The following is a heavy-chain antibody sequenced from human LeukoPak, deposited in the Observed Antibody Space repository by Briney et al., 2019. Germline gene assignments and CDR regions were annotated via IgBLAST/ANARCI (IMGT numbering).Heavy chain of an antibody. Sequence: SETLSLTCAVSGYSISGGYYWGWIRQPPGQGLEWIGRIYHSGSTYYNPSLKSRVTISVDTSKNQFSLKLSSVTAADTAVYYCARALGYCSSTSCYTPIDYWGQGTLVTVSS. V-gene: IGHV4-38-2*01. CDR1: GYSISGGYY. CDR3: ARALGYCSSTSCYTPIDY. J-gene: IGHJ4*02. CDR2: IYHSGST. D-gene: IGHD2-2*02.